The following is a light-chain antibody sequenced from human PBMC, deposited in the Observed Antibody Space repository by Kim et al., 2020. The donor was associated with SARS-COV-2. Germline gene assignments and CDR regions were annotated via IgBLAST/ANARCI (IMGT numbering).Light chain of an antibody. CDR1: ESVNSN. V-gene: IGKV3-15*01. Sequence: YVSPRERATLACRTTESVNSNLAWYQQRPGHAPRLLIFSASTRNTGIPAMISASGSGTDFTLTLSSLQSEDFGIYYCQQYHNWPTFGQGTQLEIK. CDR3: QQYHNWPT. CDR2: SAS. J-gene: IGKJ5*01.